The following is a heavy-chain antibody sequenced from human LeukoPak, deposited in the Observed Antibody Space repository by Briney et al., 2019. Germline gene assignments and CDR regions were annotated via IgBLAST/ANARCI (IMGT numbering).Heavy chain of an antibody. V-gene: IGHV4-59*01. CDR1: GGSISSYY. CDR2: IYYSGST. J-gene: IGHJ4*02. CDR3: ARAYDFWSGFAFDI. Sequence: PSETLSLTCTVSGGSISSYYWSWIRQPPGKGLEWIGYIYYSGSTNYNPSLKSRVTISVDTSKNQFSLKLSSVTAADTAVYYCARAYDFWSGFAFDIWGQGTLVTVSP. D-gene: IGHD3-3*01.